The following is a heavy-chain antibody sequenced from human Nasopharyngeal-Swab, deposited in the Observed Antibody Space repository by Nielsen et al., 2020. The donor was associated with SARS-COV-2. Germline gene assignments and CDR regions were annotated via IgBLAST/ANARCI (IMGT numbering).Heavy chain of an antibody. CDR2: ISYDGSNK. J-gene: IGHJ6*02. CDR1: GFTFSSYA. CDR3: ARVKISGYDLVGQYYYGMDA. D-gene: IGHD5-12*01. V-gene: IGHV3-30-3*01. Sequence: GGSLRLSCAASGFTFSSYAMHWVRQAPGKGLEWVAVISYDGSNKYYADSVKGRFTISRDNSKNTLYLQMNSLRAEDTAVYYCARVKISGYDLVGQYYYGMDAWGQGTTVTVSS.